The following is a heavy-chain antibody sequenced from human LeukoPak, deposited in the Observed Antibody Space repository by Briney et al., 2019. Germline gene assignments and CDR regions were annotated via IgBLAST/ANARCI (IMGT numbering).Heavy chain of an antibody. V-gene: IGHV3-21*01. J-gene: IGHJ4*02. CDR3: AISLVRDPWDY. D-gene: IGHD6-13*01. CDR2: ISSSSSYI. CDR1: GFTFSSYS. Sequence: GGSLRLPCAASGFTFSSYSMNWVRQAPGKGLEWVSSISSSSSYIYYADSVKGRFTISRDNAKNSLYLQMNSLRAEDTAVYYCAISLVRDPWDYWGQGTLVTVSS.